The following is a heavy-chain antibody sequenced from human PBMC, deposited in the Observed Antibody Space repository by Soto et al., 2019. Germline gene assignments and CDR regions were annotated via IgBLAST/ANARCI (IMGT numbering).Heavy chain of an antibody. J-gene: IGHJ1*01. CDR1: GYTFTSYA. D-gene: IGHD3-22*01. CDR3: ARVNYYDSSGYYYGYFQH. V-gene: IGHV1-3*01. Sequence: QVQLVQSGAEVKKPGASVKVSCKASGYTFTSYAMHWVRQAPGQRLEWMGWINAGNGNTKYSQKFQGRVTITRDTSASTAYMELSSVRSEDTAVYYCARVNYYDSSGYYYGYFQHWGQGTLVTVSS. CDR2: INAGNGNT.